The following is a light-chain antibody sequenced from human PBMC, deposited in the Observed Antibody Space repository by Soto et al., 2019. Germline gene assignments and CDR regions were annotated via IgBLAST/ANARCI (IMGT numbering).Light chain of an antibody. J-gene: IGLJ1*01. V-gene: IGLV2-14*01. Sequence: QSALTQPASVSGSPGQSITISCTGTSSDVGGYNYVSWYQQHPGKAPKRMIYDVSNRPSGVSKRFSGSKSGNTASLTISGLQAEDEADYYCSSYTRSSPDVFGTGTKLTVL. CDR1: SSDVGGYNY. CDR2: DVS. CDR3: SSYTRSSPDV.